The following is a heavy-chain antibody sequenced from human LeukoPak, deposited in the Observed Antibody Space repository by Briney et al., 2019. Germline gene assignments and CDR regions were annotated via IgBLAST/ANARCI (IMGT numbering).Heavy chain of an antibody. V-gene: IGHV4-59*01. CDR2: INYSGTT. J-gene: IGHJ4*02. CDR3: AREYSSFEY. D-gene: IGHD5-18*01. CDR1: GGSISGYY. Sequence: SETLSPTCTVSGGSISGYYWHWIRQSPGMGLEWIGYINYSGTTDYNPSLKSRVTISVDTSKNQFSMNLRSATAADTAVYYCAREYSSFEYWGQGILVTVSS.